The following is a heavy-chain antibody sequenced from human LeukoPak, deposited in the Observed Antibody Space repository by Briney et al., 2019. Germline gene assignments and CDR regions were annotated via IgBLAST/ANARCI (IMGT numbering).Heavy chain of an antibody. V-gene: IGHV1-8*01. J-gene: IGHJ4*02. CDR3: ARGGYSGYDWGFGY. D-gene: IGHD5-12*01. Sequence: ASVKVSCKASGYTLTSYDINWVRQATGQGLERMRWMNPNSGNTGYAQKFQGRVTMTRNTSISTAYMELSSLRSEDTAVYYCARGGYSGYDWGFGYWGQGTLVTVSS. CDR1: GYTLTSYD. CDR2: MNPNSGNT.